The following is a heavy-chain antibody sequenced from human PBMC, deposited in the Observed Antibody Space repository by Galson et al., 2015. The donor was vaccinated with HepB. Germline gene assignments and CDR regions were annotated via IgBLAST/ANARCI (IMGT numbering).Heavy chain of an antibody. CDR1: GFTFSSYS. V-gene: IGHV3-48*01. CDR3: ARVMITFGGVRTWYFDL. Sequence: SLRLSCAASGFTFSSYSMNWVRQAPGKGLEWVSYISSSSSTIYYADSVKGRFTISRDNAKNSLYLQMNSLRAEDTAVYYCARVMITFGGVRTWYFDLWGRGTLVTVSS. D-gene: IGHD3-16*01. J-gene: IGHJ2*01. CDR2: ISSSSSTI.